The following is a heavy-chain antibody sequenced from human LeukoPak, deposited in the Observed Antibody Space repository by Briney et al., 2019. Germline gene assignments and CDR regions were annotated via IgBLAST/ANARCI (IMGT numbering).Heavy chain of an antibody. CDR2: IIPIFGTA. D-gene: IGHD5-18*01. J-gene: IGHJ4*02. CDR3: ARDRVRGYSYGGFDY. CDR1: GGTFSSYA. Sequence: SVKVSCKASGGTFSSYAISWVRQAPGQGLEWMGGIIPIFGTANYAQKFQGRVTITTDESTSTAYMELSSLRSEDTAVYYCARDRVRGYSYGGFDYWGQGTLVTVSS. V-gene: IGHV1-69*05.